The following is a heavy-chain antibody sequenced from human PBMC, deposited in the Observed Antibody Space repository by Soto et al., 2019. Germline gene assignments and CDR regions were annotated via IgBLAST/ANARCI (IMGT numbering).Heavy chain of an antibody. CDR1: GFTFSTYG. V-gene: IGHV3-30*03. CDR3: ARQEDHCSGLTCHSLFDY. Sequence: GGSLRLSCAASGFTFSTYGMHWVRQAPGKGLEWVAVTSYDESNKNYADSVKGRFTISRDNSKNTLYLQMNSLRAEDTAVYYCARQEDHCSGLTCHSLFDYWGQGTLVTVSS. D-gene: IGHD2-15*01. CDR2: TSYDESNK. J-gene: IGHJ4*02.